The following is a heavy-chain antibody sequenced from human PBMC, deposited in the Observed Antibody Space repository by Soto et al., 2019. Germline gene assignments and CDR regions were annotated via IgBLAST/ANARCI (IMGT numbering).Heavy chain of an antibody. V-gene: IGHV4-59*01. Sequence: QVQLQESGPGLVKPSETLSLTCTVSGGSISSYYWSWIRQPPGKGLEWIGYIYYSGSTKYNPSLKSRLTISVDTSKNQFSLKLSSVTAADTAVYYCARDKVNIGVDGIHYFYGMDVWGQGTTVTVSS. CDR1: GGSISSYY. D-gene: IGHD6-19*01. J-gene: IGHJ6*02. CDR2: IYYSGST. CDR3: ARDKVNIGVDGIHYFYGMDV.